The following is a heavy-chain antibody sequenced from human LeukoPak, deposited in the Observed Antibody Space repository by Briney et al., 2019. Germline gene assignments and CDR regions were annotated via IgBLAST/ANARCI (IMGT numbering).Heavy chain of an antibody. Sequence: GGYLRLSCAASGFTFSSYSMNWVRQAPGQGLEWVSSISSSSSYIYYADSVKGRFTISRDNAKNSLYLQMNSLRAEDTAVYYYARAGITMVRGVITHWGQGTLVTVSS. D-gene: IGHD3-10*01. CDR3: ARAGITMVRGVITH. J-gene: IGHJ4*02. CDR1: GFTFSSYS. CDR2: ISSSSSYI. V-gene: IGHV3-21*01.